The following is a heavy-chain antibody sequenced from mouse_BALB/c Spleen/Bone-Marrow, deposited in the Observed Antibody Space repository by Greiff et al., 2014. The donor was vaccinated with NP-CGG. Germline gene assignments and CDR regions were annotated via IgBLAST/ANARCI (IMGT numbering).Heavy chain of an antibody. Sequence: EVQLQQSGAELVKPGASVKLSCTASGFNIKDTYMHWVKQRPEQGLEWIGRIDPVNGYTNYAPKFQGKATITADTSSNTAYLQLSSLTSEDTAVYYCASKKNYYAMDYWGQGTSVTVSS. CDR2: IDPVNGYT. J-gene: IGHJ4*01. V-gene: IGHV14-3*02. CDR3: ASKKNYYAMDY. CDR1: GFNIKDTY.